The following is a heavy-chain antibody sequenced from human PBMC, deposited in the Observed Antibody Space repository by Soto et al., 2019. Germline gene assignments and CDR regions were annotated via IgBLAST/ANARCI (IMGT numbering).Heavy chain of an antibody. CDR2: IIPIFGTA. J-gene: IGHJ6*02. CDR3: ARGLTIFGVVIIPVGYYYYGMDV. D-gene: IGHD3-3*01. Sequence: SVKVSCKASGGTFSSYAISWVRQAPGQGLEWMGGIIPIFGTANYAQKFQGRVTITADESTSTAYMELSSLRSEDTAVYYCARGLTIFGVVIIPVGYYYYGMDVWGQGTTVTVPS. CDR1: GGTFSSYA. V-gene: IGHV1-69*13.